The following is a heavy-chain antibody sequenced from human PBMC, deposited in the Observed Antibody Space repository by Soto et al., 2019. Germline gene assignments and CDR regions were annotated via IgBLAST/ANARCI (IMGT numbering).Heavy chain of an antibody. CDR2: ISGSGGST. J-gene: IGHJ4*02. Sequence: EVQLLESGGGLVQPGGSLRLSCAASGFTFSSYAMSWVRQAPGKGLEWVSAISGSGGSTYYADSVKGRFTISRDNSKNTMYQQMNSLRAEDTAVYYCAKDLADYGDYGGEFDYWGQGTLVTVSS. CDR3: AKDLADYGDYGGEFDY. D-gene: IGHD4-17*01. CDR1: GFTFSSYA. V-gene: IGHV3-23*01.